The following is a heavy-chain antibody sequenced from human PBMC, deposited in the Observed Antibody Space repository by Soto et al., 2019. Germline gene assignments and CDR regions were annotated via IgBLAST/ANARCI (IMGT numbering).Heavy chain of an antibody. CDR1: GYSFTSYW. D-gene: IGHD2-2*02. J-gene: IGHJ6*02. V-gene: IGHV5-10-1*01. CDR3: ATAHCSSTSCYTRLYGMDV. Sequence: PGESLKISCKGSGYSFTSYWISWVRQLPGKGQEWMGRIDPSVSYINYILSFQGHVTISADKSISTAYLQWSSLKASDTAMYYCATAHCSSTSCYTRLYGMDVWGQGTTVTVSS. CDR2: IDPSVSYI.